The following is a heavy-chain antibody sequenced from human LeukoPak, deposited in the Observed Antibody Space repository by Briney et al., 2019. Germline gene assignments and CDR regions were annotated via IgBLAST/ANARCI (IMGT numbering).Heavy chain of an antibody. Sequence: GGSLRLSCAASGFTFSSYAMSWVRQAPGKGLEWVSAISGSGGSIYYADSVKGRLTISRGNSKNTLYLQMNSLRAEDTAVYYCAKDGRRAVTNYYYYYMDVWGKGTTVTVSS. D-gene: IGHD4-17*01. J-gene: IGHJ6*03. CDR3: AKDGRRAVTNYYYYYMDV. V-gene: IGHV3-23*01. CDR2: ISGSGGSI. CDR1: GFTFSSYA.